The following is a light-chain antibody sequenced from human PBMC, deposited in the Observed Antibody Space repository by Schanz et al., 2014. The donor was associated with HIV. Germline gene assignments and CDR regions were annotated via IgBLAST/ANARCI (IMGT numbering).Light chain of an antibody. Sequence: DIQMTQSPSTLSASVGDRVTIACRASQSIGHWLAWYQQKPGKAPKNLIYKASSLETGVPSRFSGSGSGTEFTLTISSLQSEDVATYFCQKYGSAPLTFGGGTKVEI. J-gene: IGKJ4*01. V-gene: IGKV1-5*03. CDR2: KAS. CDR1: QSIGHW. CDR3: QKYGSAPLT.